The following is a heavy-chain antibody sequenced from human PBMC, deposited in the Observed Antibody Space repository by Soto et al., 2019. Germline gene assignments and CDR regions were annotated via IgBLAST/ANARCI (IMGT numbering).Heavy chain of an antibody. CDR2: ISGSGGST. CDR3: AKAPLQLDYGRQLSFDY. V-gene: IGHV3-23*01. Sequence: GGSLRLSCAASGFTFSSYAMSWVRQAPGKGLEWVSAISGSGGSTYYADSVKGRFTISRDNSKNTLYLQMNSLRAEDTAVYYCAKAPLQLDYGRQLSFDYWGQGTLVTVSS. D-gene: IGHD4-17*01. CDR1: GFTFSSYA. J-gene: IGHJ4*02.